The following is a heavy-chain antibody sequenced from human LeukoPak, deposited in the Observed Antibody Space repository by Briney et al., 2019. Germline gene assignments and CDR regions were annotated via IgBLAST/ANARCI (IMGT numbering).Heavy chain of an antibody. CDR1: SXXA. CDR2: ISGSGGST. D-gene: IGHD4-11*01. CDR3: AKRGSDYSDYAAKYFDY. V-gene: IGHV3-23*01. J-gene: IGHJ4*02. Sequence: SXXAMSWVRQAPGKGLEWVSAISGSGGSTYYADSVKGRFTISRDNSKNTLYLQMNSLRAEDTAVYYCAKRGSDYSDYAAKYFDYWGQGTLVTVSS.